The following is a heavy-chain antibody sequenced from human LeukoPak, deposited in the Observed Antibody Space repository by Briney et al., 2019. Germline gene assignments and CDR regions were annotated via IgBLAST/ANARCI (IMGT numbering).Heavy chain of an antibody. CDR2: IDPSDSYT. CDR3: TRRGDYYGMDV. D-gene: IGHD3-10*01. J-gene: IGHJ6*02. V-gene: IGHV5-10-1*01. CDR1: GYSFTNYW. Sequence: GESLKISCKGSGYSFTNYWISWVRQMPGKGLEWMGRIDPSDSYTNYSPSFQGHVTIPVDKSVTTAYLQWSSLKASDTAVYYCTRRGDYYGMDVWAQGTTVTVSS.